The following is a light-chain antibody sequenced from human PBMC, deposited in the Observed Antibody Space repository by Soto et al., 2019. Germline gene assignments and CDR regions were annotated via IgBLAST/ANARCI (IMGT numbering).Light chain of an antibody. Sequence: QSVLTEPPSVSGAPGQRVTIPCTGSNSNIGSFYDVHWYQQLPGTVPKLLIYGDNNRPSGVPDRFSGSKSGTSASLAITGLQAEDEADYYCQSYDNSLSHVVFGGGTKLTVL. CDR2: GDN. CDR3: QSYDNSLSHVV. V-gene: IGLV1-40*01. CDR1: NSNIGSFYD. J-gene: IGLJ2*01.